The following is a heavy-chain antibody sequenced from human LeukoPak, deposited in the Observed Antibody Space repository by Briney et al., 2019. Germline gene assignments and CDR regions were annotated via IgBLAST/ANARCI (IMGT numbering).Heavy chain of an antibody. D-gene: IGHD1-1*01. CDR1: GYTFTSYY. Sequence: ASVKVSCKASGYTFTSYYMHWVRQAPGQGLEWMGIINPSGGSTSYAQKFQGRVTMTRDTSTSTVYMELSSLRSEDTAVHYCAGAGTTDKLGYYGMDVWGKGTTVTVSS. J-gene: IGHJ6*04. V-gene: IGHV1-46*01. CDR2: INPSGGST. CDR3: AGAGTTDKLGYYGMDV.